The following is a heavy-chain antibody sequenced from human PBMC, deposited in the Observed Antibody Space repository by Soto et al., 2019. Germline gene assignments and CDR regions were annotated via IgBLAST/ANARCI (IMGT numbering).Heavy chain of an antibody. CDR1: GGSISSSSYY. V-gene: IGHV4-39*01. CDR2: IYYSGST. D-gene: IGHD3-10*01. CDR3: ARAVYYYGSRDYGMDV. Sequence: PSETLSLTCTVSGGSISSSSYYWGWIRQPPGKGLEWIGSIYYSGSTYYNPSLKSRVTISVDTSKNQFSLKLSSVTAADTAVYYCARAVYYYGSRDYGMDVWGQGTTVTVSS. J-gene: IGHJ6*02.